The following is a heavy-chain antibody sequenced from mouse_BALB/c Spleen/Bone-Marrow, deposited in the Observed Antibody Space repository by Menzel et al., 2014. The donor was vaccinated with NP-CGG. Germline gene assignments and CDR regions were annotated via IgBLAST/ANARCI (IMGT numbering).Heavy chain of an antibody. J-gene: IGHJ2*01. CDR1: GYAFTSYL. D-gene: IGHD3-2*01. Sequence: QVHVKQSGAELVRPGTSVKVSCKASGYAFTSYLIEWIKQRPGQGLEWIGVINPGSGGANYNEKFKGKATLTADKSSSTAYMQISSLTSGDSAVYFCAREWTARTPSYWGQGTALTVSS. CDR3: AREWTARTPSY. V-gene: IGHV1-54*01. CDR2: INPGSGGA.